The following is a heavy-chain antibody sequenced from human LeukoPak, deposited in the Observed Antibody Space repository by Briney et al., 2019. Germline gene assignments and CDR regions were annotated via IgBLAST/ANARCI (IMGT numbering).Heavy chain of an antibody. D-gene: IGHD1-7*01. Sequence: ESLKISCKVSGYIFTSDWIGWVRQMPGKGLEWMGIICPGDSDTRYSPSFQGQVTISADKYISTAYLQCSNLKASDTAMYYCARQGGTTFPYYYYMDVWGKGTTVTVSS. CDR3: ARQGGTTFPYYYYMDV. J-gene: IGHJ6*03. CDR2: ICPGDSDT. V-gene: IGHV5-51*01. CDR1: GYIFTSDW.